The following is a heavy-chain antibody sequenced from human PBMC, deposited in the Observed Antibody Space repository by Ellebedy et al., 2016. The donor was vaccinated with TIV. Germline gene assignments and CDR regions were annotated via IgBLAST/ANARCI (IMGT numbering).Heavy chain of an antibody. CDR1: VPSITGYH. J-gene: IGHJ2*01. CDR3: ARLRQSRDRSHWYFDL. D-gene: IGHD1-14*01. V-gene: IGHV4-34*01. CDR2: VHHRGGT. Sequence: SETLSLXXEIDVPSITGYHWAWVRQPPGKGLEWIGDVHHRGGTRYISSLKGRVTISLDTSRKEFSLYITSVTAADTAVYFCARLRQSRDRSHWYFDLWGRGTLVTVSS.